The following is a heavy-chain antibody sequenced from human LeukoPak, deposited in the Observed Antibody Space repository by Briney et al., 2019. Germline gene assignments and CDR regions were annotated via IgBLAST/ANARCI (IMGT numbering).Heavy chain of an antibody. D-gene: IGHD3-9*01. J-gene: IGHJ4*02. CDR3: AWESPILRYFPR. CDR2: INHSGST. V-gene: IGHV4-34*01. Sequence: PSETLSLTCAVYGGSFSGYYWSWIRQPPGKGLEWIGEINHSGSTNYNPSLKSRVTISVDTSKNQCSLKLSSVTAADTAVYYCAWESPILRYFPRWGQGTLVTVSS. CDR1: GGSFSGYY.